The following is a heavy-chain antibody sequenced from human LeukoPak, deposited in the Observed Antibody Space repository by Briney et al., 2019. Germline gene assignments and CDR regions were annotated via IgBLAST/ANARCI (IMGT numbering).Heavy chain of an antibody. CDR2: INSDGSST. V-gene: IGHV3-74*01. CDR1: GFTFSSYW. Sequence: PGGSLRLSCAASGFTFSSYWMHWVRQAPGKGRVWVSRINSDGSSTSYADSVKGRFTISRDNAKNTLYLQMNSLRAEDTAVYYCARDDFWSGRPFDYWGQGTLVTVSS. J-gene: IGHJ4*02. D-gene: IGHD3-3*01. CDR3: ARDDFWSGRPFDY.